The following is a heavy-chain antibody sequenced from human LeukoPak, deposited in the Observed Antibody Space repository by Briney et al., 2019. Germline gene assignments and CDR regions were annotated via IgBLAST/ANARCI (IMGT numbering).Heavy chain of an antibody. CDR2: ISYDGSNK. CDR3: AKDLVLSRQLWLGYAFDI. Sequence: GRSLRLSCAASGFTFSSYGMHWDRQAPGKGLEWVAVISYDGSNKYYADSVKGRFTISRDNSKNTLYLQMNSLRAEDTAVYYCAKDLVLSRQLWLGYAFDIWGQGAMVTVSS. D-gene: IGHD5-18*01. CDR1: GFTFSSYG. J-gene: IGHJ3*02. V-gene: IGHV3-30*18.